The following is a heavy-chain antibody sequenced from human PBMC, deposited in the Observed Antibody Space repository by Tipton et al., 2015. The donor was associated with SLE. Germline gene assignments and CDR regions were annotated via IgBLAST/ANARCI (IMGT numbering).Heavy chain of an antibody. Sequence: SLRLSCAASGFTFSSYSMNWVRQAPGKGLEWVSSISSSSSYIYYADSVKGRFTISRNNAKNSLYLQMNSRIAEDTAVYYCARGSEGSSSWYGEDYWGQGTLVTVPS. J-gene: IGHJ4*02. V-gene: IGHV3-21*01. CDR1: GFTFSSYS. CDR2: ISSSSSYI. CDR3: ARGSEGSSSWYGEDY. D-gene: IGHD6-13*01.